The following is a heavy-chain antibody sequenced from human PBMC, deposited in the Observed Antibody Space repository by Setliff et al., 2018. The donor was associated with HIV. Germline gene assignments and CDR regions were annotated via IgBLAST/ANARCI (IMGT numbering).Heavy chain of an antibody. J-gene: IGHJ4*02. CDR2: ISSSGGSL. CDR1: GFTLSDYE. Sequence: RLSCAASGFTLSDYEMNWVRQAPGKGLEWVSYISSSGGSLYYGASVKGRFSISRDNAKNSLYLEMNSLRVEDTAIYYCVREGLWFGESHWGQGTLVTVSS. V-gene: IGHV3-48*03. D-gene: IGHD3-10*01. CDR3: VREGLWFGESH.